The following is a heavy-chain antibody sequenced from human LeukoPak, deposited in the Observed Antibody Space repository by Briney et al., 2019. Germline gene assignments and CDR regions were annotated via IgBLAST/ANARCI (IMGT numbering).Heavy chain of an antibody. CDR2: ISYDGSNK. D-gene: IGHD1-7*01. CDR3: AKASRLAGTKDY. Sequence: GGSLRLSCAASGFTFSSYGMHWVRQAPGKGLEWVAVISYDGSNKYYADSVKGRFTISRDNSKNTLYLQMNSLRAEDTAVYYCAKASRLAGTKDYWGQGTLVTVSS. CDR1: GFTFSSYG. V-gene: IGHV3-30*18. J-gene: IGHJ4*02.